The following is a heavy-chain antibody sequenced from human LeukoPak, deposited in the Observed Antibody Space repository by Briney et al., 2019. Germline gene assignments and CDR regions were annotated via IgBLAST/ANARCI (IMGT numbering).Heavy chain of an antibody. V-gene: IGHV4-34*01. Sequence: SETLSLTCAVYGGSFSGYYWSWIRQPPGKGLEWIGEINHSGSTNYNPSLKSRVTISVDTSKNQFSLKLSSVTAADTAVYYCARPRIVGARAFDYWGQGTLVTVSS. J-gene: IGHJ4*02. CDR3: ARPRIVGARAFDY. CDR1: GGSFSGYY. CDR2: INHSGST. D-gene: IGHD1-26*01.